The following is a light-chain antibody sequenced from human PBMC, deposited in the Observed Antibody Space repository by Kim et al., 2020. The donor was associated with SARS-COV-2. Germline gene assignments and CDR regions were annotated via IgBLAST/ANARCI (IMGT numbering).Light chain of an antibody. CDR1: SGHSSYA. CDR3: QTWGTGFWV. J-gene: IGLJ3*02. CDR2: LNSDGSH. V-gene: IGLV4-69*01. Sequence: QLVLTQSPSASASLGASVKRTCTLSSGHSSYAIAWQQQQPEKGPRYLMKLNSDGSHSKGDGIPDRFSGSSSGAERYLTISSLQSEDEADYYCQTWGTGFWVFGGGTKLTVL.